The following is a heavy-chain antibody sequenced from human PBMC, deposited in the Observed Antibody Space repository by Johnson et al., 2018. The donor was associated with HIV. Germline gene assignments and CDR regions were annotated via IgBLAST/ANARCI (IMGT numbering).Heavy chain of an antibody. Sequence: VQLVESGGVVVQPGGSLRLSCAASGFTFDDYAMHWVRQATGKGLEWVSAIGTAGDTYYPGSVKGRFTISRENAKNSLYLQMNSLRAGDTAVYYCARGAPDSDAFDIWGQGTMVTVSS. CDR1: GFTFDDYA. V-gene: IGHV3-13*01. CDR3: ARGAPDSDAFDI. D-gene: IGHD3-22*01. J-gene: IGHJ3*02. CDR2: IGTAGDT.